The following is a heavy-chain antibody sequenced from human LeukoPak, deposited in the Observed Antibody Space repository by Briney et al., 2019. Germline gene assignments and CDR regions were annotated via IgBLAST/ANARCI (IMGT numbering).Heavy chain of an antibody. CDR3: ARHPRLYNWFDP. CDR2: IYYSGST. CDR1: GGSISSYY. J-gene: IGHJ5*02. V-gene: IGHV4-59*08. D-gene: IGHD2-2*01. Sequence: PSETLSLTCTVSGGSISSYYWSWIRQPPGKGLEWIGYIYYSGSTNYNPSLKSRVTISVDTSKNQFSLKLSSVTAADTAVYYCARHPRLYNWFDPWGQGTLVTVSS.